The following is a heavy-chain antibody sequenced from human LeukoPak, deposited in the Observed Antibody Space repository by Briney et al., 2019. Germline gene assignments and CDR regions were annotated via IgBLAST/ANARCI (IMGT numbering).Heavy chain of an antibody. CDR1: GYIFTNYW. V-gene: IGHV5-51*01. CDR2: IYPADSDT. D-gene: IGHD1-26*01. CDR3: ARHAVMGATTSHYDY. J-gene: IGHJ4*02. Sequence: GESQKISCQVSGYIFTNYWIGWVRQMPGKGLESMGIIYPADSDTRYSPSFQGQVTISADKSSSTAYLQWSSLKASDSTMYYCARHAVMGATTSHYDYWGQGTLVTVSS.